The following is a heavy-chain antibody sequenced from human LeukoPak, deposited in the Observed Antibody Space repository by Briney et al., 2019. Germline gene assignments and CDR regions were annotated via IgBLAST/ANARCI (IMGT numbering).Heavy chain of an antibody. V-gene: IGHV3-23*01. D-gene: IGHD4-23*01. J-gene: IGHJ4*02. CDR3: AKALYGGHDY. CDR2: LSGNGNTI. CDR1: GFTFSTYA. Sequence: GGSLRLSCAASGFTFSTYAMSWVRQAPGKGLECVSALSGNGNTIYYADSVKGRFTISRDNSKNTLSLQMNSLRAEDTAVYYCAKALYGGHDYWGQGTLVTVSS.